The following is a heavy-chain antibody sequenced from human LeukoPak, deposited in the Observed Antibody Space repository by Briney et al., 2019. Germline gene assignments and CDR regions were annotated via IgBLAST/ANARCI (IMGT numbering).Heavy chain of an antibody. CDR1: GYSFTSYW. V-gene: IGHV5-51*01. J-gene: IGHJ5*02. CDR2: IYPGDSDT. CDR3: ARLPHGDYANWFDP. D-gene: IGHD4-17*01. Sequence: GESLQISCKGSGYSFTSYWIGWVRQLPGKGREWMGIIYPGDSDTRYSPSFQGQVTISADKSISTAYLQWSSLKAPDTAMYYCARLPHGDYANWFDPWGQGTLVTVSS.